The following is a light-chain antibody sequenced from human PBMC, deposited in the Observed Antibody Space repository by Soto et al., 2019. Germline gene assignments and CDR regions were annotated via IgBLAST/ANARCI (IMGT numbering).Light chain of an antibody. CDR2: VGPDGIVG. CDR3: GADHGSGNNFVWV. CDR1: SGYSNYK. J-gene: IGLJ3*02. Sequence: QLVLTQSPSASASLGASVTLTCTLSSGYSNYKVDWYQQRPGKGPRFVMRVGPDGIVGSKGEGIPDRFSVLGSGLNRYLTIKNIQEEDESDYHCGADHGSGNNFVWVFGGGTKVTVL. V-gene: IGLV9-49*01.